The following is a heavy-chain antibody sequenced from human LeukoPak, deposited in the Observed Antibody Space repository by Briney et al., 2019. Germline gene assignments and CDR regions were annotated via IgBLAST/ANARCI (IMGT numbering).Heavy chain of an antibody. J-gene: IGHJ4*02. CDR1: GFTFSSYW. CDR2: IYYSGST. D-gene: IGHD3-10*01. V-gene: IGHV4-39*01. Sequence: GSLRLSCAASGFTFSSYWMSWVRQPPGKGLEWIGSIYYSGSTYYNPSLKSRVTISVDTSKNQFSLKLSSVTAADTAVYYCARQGDYYGSGSYFGSGSFDYWGQGTLVTVSS. CDR3: ARQGDYYGSGSYFGSGSFDY.